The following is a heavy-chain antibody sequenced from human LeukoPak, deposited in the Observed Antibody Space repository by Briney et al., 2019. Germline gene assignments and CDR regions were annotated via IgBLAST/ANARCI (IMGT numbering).Heavy chain of an antibody. D-gene: IGHD3-16*02. Sequence: GGSLRLSCAGSGFTFSSYNMNWVRQAPGKGLEWVSSISSSTSYIYYADSVKGRFTISRDNARNSLFLQMNSLRDEDTAVYYCARDLMGYNYYYMDVWGKGTTVTVSS. CDR3: ARDLMGYNYYYMDV. CDR2: ISSSTSYI. CDR1: GFTFSSYN. J-gene: IGHJ6*03. V-gene: IGHV3-21*01.